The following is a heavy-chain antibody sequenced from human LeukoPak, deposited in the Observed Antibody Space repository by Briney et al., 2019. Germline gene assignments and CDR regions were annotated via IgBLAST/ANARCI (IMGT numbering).Heavy chain of an antibody. D-gene: IGHD5-12*01. CDR2: ISSSSSYI. J-gene: IGHJ4*02. CDR3: ARDYGGYDFFDY. Sequence: GGSLRLSCAASGFTFSSYSMNWVRQAPGKGLEWVSSISSSSSYIYYADSVKGRFTISRDNAKNSLYLQMNSLRAEDTAVYYCARDYGGYDFFDYWGQGILVTVSS. V-gene: IGHV3-21*01. CDR1: GFTFSSYS.